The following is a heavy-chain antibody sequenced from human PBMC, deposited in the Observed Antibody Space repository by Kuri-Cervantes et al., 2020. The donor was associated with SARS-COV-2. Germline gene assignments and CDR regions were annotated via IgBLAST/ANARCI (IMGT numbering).Heavy chain of an antibody. CDR1: GGSISSTSSY. CDR3: VRHATGYSSSSYLGYYAMDV. CDR2: IYYGGST. V-gene: IGHV4-39*01. J-gene: IGHJ6*04. Sequence: SETLSLTCTVSGGSISSTSSYWGWIRQPPGKGLECIGTIYYGGSTYDNPSLKSRIAISVDTSKNQFSQRLSSVTAADTAVYYCVRHATGYSSSSYLGYYAMDVWGKGTTVTVSS. D-gene: IGHD6-13*01.